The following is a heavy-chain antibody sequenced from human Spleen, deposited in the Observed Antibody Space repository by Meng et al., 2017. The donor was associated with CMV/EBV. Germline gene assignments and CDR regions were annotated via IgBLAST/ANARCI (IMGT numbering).Heavy chain of an antibody. J-gene: IGHJ6*02. CDR1: GFTFSSYS. V-gene: IGHV3-21*04. D-gene: IGHD2-15*01. CDR3: ARDLLLTYGMDV. CDR2: ISSSSSYI. Sequence: GESLKISCAASGFTFSSYSMNWVRQAPGKGLEWVSSISSSSSYIYYADSVKGRFTISRDNAKNSLYLQMNSLRAEDTAVYYCARDLLLTYGMDVWGQGTTVTVSS.